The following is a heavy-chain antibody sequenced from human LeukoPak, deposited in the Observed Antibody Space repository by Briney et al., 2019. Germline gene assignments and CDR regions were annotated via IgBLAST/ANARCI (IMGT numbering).Heavy chain of an antibody. CDR1: GYTFTSYD. V-gene: IGHV1-18*01. D-gene: IGHD3-10*01. CDR2: ISAYNGNR. Sequence: ASVKVSCKASGYTFTSYDINWVRQAPGQGPEWMGWISAYNGNRNYAQKLQGRVTMTTDTSTSTAYMELRSLRSDDTAVYYCARASLWFGEPKYNWFDPWGQGTLVTVSS. CDR3: ARASLWFGEPKYNWFDP. J-gene: IGHJ5*02.